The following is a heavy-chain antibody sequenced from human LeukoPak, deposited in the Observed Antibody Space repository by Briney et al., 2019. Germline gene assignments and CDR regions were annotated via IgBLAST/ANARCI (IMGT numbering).Heavy chain of an antibody. CDR2: IYSGGGT. V-gene: IGHV3-53*01. Sequence: GGSLRLSCAVSGFTFSDYYMSWVRQAPGKGLEWVSVIYSGGGTYYADSVKGRFTISRDNFKNTVYLQMNSLRAEDTALYYCARDLAGVVVPIWGQGTMVTVSS. D-gene: IGHD2-2*01. J-gene: IGHJ3*02. CDR1: GFTFSDYY. CDR3: ARDLAGVVVPI.